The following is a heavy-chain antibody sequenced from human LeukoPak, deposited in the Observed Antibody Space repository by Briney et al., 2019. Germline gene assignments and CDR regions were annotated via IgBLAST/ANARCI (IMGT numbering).Heavy chain of an antibody. CDR1: GFTFSSYG. D-gene: IGHD1-7*01. CDR2: IWYDGSNK. Sequence: GGSLRLSCAASGFTFSSYGMHWVRQAPGKGLEWVAVIWYDGSNKYYADSVKGRFTISRDNSKNTLYLQMNSLRAEDTAVYYCARMNYISSGWGAPFDYWGQGTLVTVSS. V-gene: IGHV3-33*01. CDR3: ARMNYISSGWGAPFDY. J-gene: IGHJ4*02.